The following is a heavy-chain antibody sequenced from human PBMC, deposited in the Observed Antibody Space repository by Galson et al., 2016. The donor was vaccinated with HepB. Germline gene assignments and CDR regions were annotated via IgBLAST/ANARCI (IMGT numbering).Heavy chain of an antibody. V-gene: IGHV4-4*02. CDR3: ARGGAFIGQTRTGFDI. J-gene: IGHJ3*02. CDR2: IFHTGTT. Sequence: SETLSLTCSVSGGSISSNNWWNWVRQSPEKGLEWIGGIFHTGTTNDNPSFQSRVIMSVDKSKNDFSLKLTSVTAADTAVYYCARGGAFIGQTRTGFDIWGQGTMVTVSS. CDR1: GGSISSNNW. D-gene: IGHD1-26*01.